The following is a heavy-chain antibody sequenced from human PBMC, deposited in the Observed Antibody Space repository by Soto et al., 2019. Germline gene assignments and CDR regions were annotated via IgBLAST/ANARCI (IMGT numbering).Heavy chain of an antibody. CDR1: GGSISSSSYY. Sequence: PSETLSLTCTVSGGSISSSSYYWGWIRQPPGKGLEWIGSIYYSGSTYYNPSLKSRVTISVDTSKNQFSLKLSSVTAADTAVYYCAGSYSSSHEFDYWGQGTLVTVSS. J-gene: IGHJ4*02. V-gene: IGHV4-39*01. CDR2: IYYSGST. D-gene: IGHD6-13*01. CDR3: AGSYSSSHEFDY.